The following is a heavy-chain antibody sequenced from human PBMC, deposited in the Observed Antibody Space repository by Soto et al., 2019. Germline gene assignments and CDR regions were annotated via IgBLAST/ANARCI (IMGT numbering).Heavy chain of an antibody. CDR3: RGYCSGGSCYSSDWYFDL. CDR2: IKSKTDGGTT. J-gene: IGHJ2*01. D-gene: IGHD2-15*01. Sequence: EVQLVESGGGLVKPGGSLRLSCAASGFTFSNAWMSWVRQAPGKGLEWVGRIKSKTDGGTTDYAAPVKGRFTISRDDSKNTLYLQMNSLKTEDTAVYYCRGYCSGGSCYSSDWYFDLWGRGTLVTVSS. CDR1: GFTFSNAW. V-gene: IGHV3-15*01.